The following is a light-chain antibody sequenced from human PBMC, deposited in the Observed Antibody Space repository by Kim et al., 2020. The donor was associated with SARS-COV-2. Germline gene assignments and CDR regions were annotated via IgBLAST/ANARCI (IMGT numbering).Light chain of an antibody. Sequence: EIVMTQSPATLSVSPGERATLSCRASQSVSSDLAWYQQKPGQAPRLLIYGASTRATGIAARFSGSGSGTEFTLTISSLQSEDFTVYYCQQDNTWPRTFGQGTKVDIK. CDR1: QSVSSD. CDR2: GAS. CDR3: QQDNTWPRT. V-gene: IGKV3-15*01. J-gene: IGKJ1*01.